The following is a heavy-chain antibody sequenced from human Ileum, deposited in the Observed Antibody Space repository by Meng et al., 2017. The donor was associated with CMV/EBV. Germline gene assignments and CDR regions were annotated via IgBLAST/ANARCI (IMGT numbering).Heavy chain of an antibody. D-gene: IGHD5-24*01. V-gene: IGHV4-34*01. CDR2: ISHTGGA. J-gene: IGHJ5*02. CDR3: ARYAMAVAGRTHIDL. Sequence: VYGGSLNGYYWSWIRHYPGKGLEWIGEISHTGGANRNPSLKSRVTLSVDTSKNQFSLRLTSVTAADTAVYYCARYAMAVAGRTHIDLWGQGALVTVSS. CDR1: GGSLNGYY.